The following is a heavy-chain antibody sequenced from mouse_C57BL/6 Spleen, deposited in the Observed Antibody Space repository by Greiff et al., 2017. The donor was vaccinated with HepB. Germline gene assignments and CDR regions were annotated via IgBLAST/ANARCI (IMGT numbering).Heavy chain of an antibody. V-gene: IGHV1-72*01. CDR3: ARATTVVGYFDV. CDR2: IDPNSGGT. J-gene: IGHJ1*03. D-gene: IGHD1-1*01. CDR1: GYTFTSYW. Sequence: QQSCKASGYTFTSYWMHWVKQRPGRGLEWIGRIDPNSGGTKYNEKFKSKATLTVDKPSSTAYMQLSSLTSEDSAVYYCARATTVVGYFDVWGTGTTVTVSS.